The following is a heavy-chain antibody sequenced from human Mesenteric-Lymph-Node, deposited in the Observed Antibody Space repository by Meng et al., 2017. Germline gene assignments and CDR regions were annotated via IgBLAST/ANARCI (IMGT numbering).Heavy chain of an antibody. D-gene: IGHD3-22*01. V-gene: IGHV4-34*01. Sequence: SETLSLTCAVYGGSFSGYYWSWTRQPPGKGLEWIGEINHSGSTNYNPSLKSRVTISVDTSKNQFSLKLSSVTAADTAVYYCARRPYYYDSSGYYYYYYGMDVWGQGTTVTVSS. J-gene: IGHJ6*02. CDR3: ARRPYYYDSSGYYYYYYGMDV. CDR1: GGSFSGYY. CDR2: INHSGST.